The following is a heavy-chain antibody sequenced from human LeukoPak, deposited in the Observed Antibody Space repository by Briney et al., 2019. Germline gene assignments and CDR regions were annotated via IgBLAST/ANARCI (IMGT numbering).Heavy chain of an antibody. D-gene: IGHD2-15*01. CDR3: ARDLISGYCSGGSCYSGPDDAFDI. CDR2: IYTSGST. CDR1: GGSFSGNY. V-gene: IGHV4-4*07. Sequence: SETLSLTCAVYGGSFSGNYWSWIRQPAGKGLEWIGRIYTSGSTNYNPSLKSRVTISVDTSKNQFSLKLSSVTAADTAVYYCARDLISGYCSGGSCYSGPDDAFDIWGQGTMVTVSS. J-gene: IGHJ3*02.